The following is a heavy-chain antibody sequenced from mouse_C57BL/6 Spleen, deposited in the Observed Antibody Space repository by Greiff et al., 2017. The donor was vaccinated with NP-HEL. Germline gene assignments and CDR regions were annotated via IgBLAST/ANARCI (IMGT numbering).Heavy chain of an antibody. V-gene: IGHV1-59*01. Sequence: VQLQQPGAELVRPGTSVKLSCKASGYTFTSYWMHWVKQRPGQGLEWIGVIDPSDSYTNYNQKFKGKATLTVDTSSSTAYMQLSSLTSEDSAVYYCARSSMITTPYYAMDYWGQGTSVTVSS. CDR3: ARSSMITTPYYAMDY. CDR1: GYTFTSYW. D-gene: IGHD2-4*01. CDR2: IDPSDSYT. J-gene: IGHJ4*01.